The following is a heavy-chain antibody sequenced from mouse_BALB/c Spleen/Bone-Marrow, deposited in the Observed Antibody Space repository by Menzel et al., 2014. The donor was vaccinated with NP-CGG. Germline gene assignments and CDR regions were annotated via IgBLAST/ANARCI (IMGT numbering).Heavy chain of an antibody. Sequence: VQLQQSGPELVKPGALVKISCKASGFTFRSYDINWVKQRPGQGLEWIGWIYPGDGSTKYNEKFKGKATLTADKSSSTAYMQLSSLTSDNSAVYFCARSGDSSGYGSAYWGQGTLVTVSA. CDR1: GFTFRSYD. J-gene: IGHJ3*01. CDR3: ARSGDSSGYGSAY. CDR2: IYPGDGST. D-gene: IGHD3-2*01. V-gene: IGHV1S56*01.